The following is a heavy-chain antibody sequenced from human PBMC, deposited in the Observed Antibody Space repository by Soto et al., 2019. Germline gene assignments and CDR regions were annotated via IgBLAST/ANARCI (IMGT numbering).Heavy chain of an antibody. V-gene: IGHV1-18*01. J-gene: IGHJ6*03. D-gene: IGHD2-15*01. CDR2: ISAYNGNT. CDR3: ARKVVAATSYYYYMDV. Sequence: ASVKVSCQASGYTFTSYGISWVRQAPGQGLEWMGWISAYNGNTNYAQKLQGRVTMTTDTSTSTAYMELRSLRSDDTAVYYCARKVVAATSYYYYMDVWGKGTTVTVSS. CDR1: GYTFTSYG.